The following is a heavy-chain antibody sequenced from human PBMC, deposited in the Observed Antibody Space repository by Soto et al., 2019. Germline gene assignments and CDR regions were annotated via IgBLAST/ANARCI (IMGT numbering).Heavy chain of an antibody. CDR3: ARLKSYYDILTGCNWFDP. J-gene: IGHJ5*02. V-gene: IGHV4-59*01. Sequence: PSETLSLTCPVSGGSISIYYWSWIRQPPGKGLEWIGYIYYSGSTNYNPSLKSRVTISVDTSKNQFSRKLSSVTAEHTAVNYCARLKSYYDILTGCNWFDPWGQGTLVTVSS. CDR2: IYYSGST. CDR1: GGSISIYY. D-gene: IGHD3-9*01.